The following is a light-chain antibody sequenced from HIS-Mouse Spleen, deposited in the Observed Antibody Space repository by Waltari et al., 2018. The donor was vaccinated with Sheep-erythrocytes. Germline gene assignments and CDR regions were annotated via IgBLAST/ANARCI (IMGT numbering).Light chain of an antibody. CDR1: SSDVGGYTY. CDR3: SSYTSSSTLVV. CDR2: DIS. Sequence: QSALTQPASVSGSPGQSITISCPGTSSDVGGYTYVSWYTHHPGKAPKLMIYDISTRPSGVSNRFSGSKSGNTASLTISGLQAEDEADYYCSSYTSSSTLVVFGGGTKLTVL. V-gene: IGLV2-14*03. J-gene: IGLJ2*01.